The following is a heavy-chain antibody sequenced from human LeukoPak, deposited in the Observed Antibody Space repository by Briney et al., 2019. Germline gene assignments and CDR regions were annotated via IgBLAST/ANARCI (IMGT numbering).Heavy chain of an antibody. Sequence: GASVKVSCKASGFTFNAYYIHWVRQAPGQGLEWMGWINPNTGDTNFAQKFQGRVTMTRDTSISTAYMELSRLRSDDTAVYYCARDRPYYYDSSGYYYWFDPWGQGTLVTVSS. CDR3: ARDRPYYYDSSGYYYWFDP. CDR2: INPNTGDT. CDR1: GFTFNAYY. D-gene: IGHD3-22*01. J-gene: IGHJ5*02. V-gene: IGHV1-2*02.